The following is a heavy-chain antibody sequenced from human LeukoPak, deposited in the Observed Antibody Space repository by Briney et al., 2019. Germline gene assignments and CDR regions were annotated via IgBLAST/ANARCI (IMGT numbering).Heavy chain of an antibody. Sequence: GGSLRLSCTASGFAFSVYAMSWLREPPGKGLEWVSTINANSGTTSYAASVRGRFTISRDNSKNTLYLQLNTLRADDTATYYCAKPISGGLAVTADWFHPWGQGTLVVVSS. CDR2: INANSGTT. D-gene: IGHD6-19*01. J-gene: IGHJ5*01. V-gene: IGHV3-23*01. CDR1: GFAFSVYA. CDR3: AKPISGGLAVTADWFHP.